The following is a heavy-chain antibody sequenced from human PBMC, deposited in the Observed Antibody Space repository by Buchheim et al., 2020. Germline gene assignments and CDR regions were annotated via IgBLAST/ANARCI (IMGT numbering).Heavy chain of an antibody. CDR3: ATFTYGLGHDF. V-gene: IGHV4-59*01. CDR1: GGSIKRYY. CDR2: IFYTGGT. D-gene: IGHD2-8*01. Sequence: QVQLLESGPGRVKPSETLSLTCTVSGGSIKRYYWSWIRQPPGKRPEWIGYIFYTGGTNYNPSLKSRVIISVDPSKNHFSLRLNSVTAADTAVYYCATFTYGLGHDFWGQGTL. J-gene: IGHJ4*02.